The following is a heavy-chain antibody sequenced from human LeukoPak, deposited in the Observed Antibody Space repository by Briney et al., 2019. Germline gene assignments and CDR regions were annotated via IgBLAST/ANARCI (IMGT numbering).Heavy chain of an antibody. CDR2: INPSGGST. J-gene: IGHJ4*02. V-gene: IGHV1-46*01. Sequence: ASVKVSCKASGYTFTSYYMHWVRQAPGQGLEWMGIINPSGGSTSYAQKFQGRVTMTGDTSTSTVYMELSSLRSEDTAVYYCARDRYSYRAYDYWGQGTLVTVSS. CDR3: ARDRYSYRAYDY. CDR1: GYTFTSYY. D-gene: IGHD5-18*01.